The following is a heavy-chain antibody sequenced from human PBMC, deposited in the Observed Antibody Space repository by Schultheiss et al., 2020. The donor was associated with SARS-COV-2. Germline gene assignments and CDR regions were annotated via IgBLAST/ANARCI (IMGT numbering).Heavy chain of an antibody. CDR2: ISYSGST. V-gene: IGHV4-39*07. Sequence: SETLSLTCTVSGGSISSSSYYWGWIRQPPGKGLEWIGSISYSGSTYYNPSLKSRVTISVDTSRNQFSLKLSSVTAADTAVYYCASVYGDYFAEYFQHWGQGTLVTVSS. D-gene: IGHD4-17*01. CDR3: ASVYGDYFAEYFQH. J-gene: IGHJ1*01. CDR1: GGSISSSSYY.